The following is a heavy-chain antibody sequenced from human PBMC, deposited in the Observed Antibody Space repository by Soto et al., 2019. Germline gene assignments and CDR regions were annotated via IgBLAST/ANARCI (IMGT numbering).Heavy chain of an antibody. Sequence: QVQLVQSGAEVKKPGSSVKVSCKASGGTFSSYTISWVRQAPGQGLEWMGRIIPILGIANYAQKFQGRVTMTADKSTSTAYMELSSLRSEDTAVYYCARGVISYYDSSGHFDYWGQGTLVTVSS. CDR2: IIPILGIA. CDR3: ARGVISYYDSSGHFDY. V-gene: IGHV1-69*02. CDR1: GGTFSSYT. J-gene: IGHJ4*02. D-gene: IGHD3-22*01.